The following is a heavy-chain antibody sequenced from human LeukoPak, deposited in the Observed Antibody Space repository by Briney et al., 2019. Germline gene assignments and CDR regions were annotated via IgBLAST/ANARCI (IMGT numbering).Heavy chain of an antibody. CDR3: ARGPASSGGLPPGAFDI. Sequence: ASVKVSCKASGYTFTNYYMHWVRQAPGQGLEWMGTINPSDSSTNHAQKFQGRVTMTRDTSTTTVYMELSSLRSEDTAVSYCARGPASSGGLPPGAFDIWGQGTMLTVSS. CDR2: INPSDSST. J-gene: IGHJ3*02. V-gene: IGHV1-46*01. CDR1: GYTFTNYY. D-gene: IGHD6-25*01.